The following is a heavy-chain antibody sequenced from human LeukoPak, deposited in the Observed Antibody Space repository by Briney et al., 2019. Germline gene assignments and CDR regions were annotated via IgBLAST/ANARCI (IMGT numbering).Heavy chain of an antibody. CDR2: IQYDGSNE. CDR3: ARDKSTVTTYYFDY. Sequence: GGSLRLSCAASGFTFSSYGMHWVRQAPGKGLEWVAYIQYDGSNEQYAHSVRGRFRISRDSSKNILYLQMNSLRAEDTAVYYCARDKSTVTTYYFDYWGQGTLVTVSS. J-gene: IGHJ4*02. CDR1: GFTFSSYG. D-gene: IGHD4-11*01. V-gene: IGHV3-30*02.